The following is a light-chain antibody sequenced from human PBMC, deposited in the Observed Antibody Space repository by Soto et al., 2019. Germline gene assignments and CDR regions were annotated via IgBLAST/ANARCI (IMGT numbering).Light chain of an antibody. CDR1: SSDVGNYNF. Sequence: QSALTQPPSVSGSPGQSVTISCTGTSSDVGNYNFVSWYQQHPGTAPKLMIYDVSNRPSGISNRFSGFKSGNTASLTISGLQAEDEADYYCCSYTTSSTYVFGTGTKVTVL. J-gene: IGLJ1*01. CDR3: CSYTTSSTYV. CDR2: DVS. V-gene: IGLV2-14*03.